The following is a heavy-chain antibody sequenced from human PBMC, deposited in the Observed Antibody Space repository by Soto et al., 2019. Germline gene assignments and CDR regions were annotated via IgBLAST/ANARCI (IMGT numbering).Heavy chain of an antibody. CDR2: ISYDGSKT. J-gene: IGHJ3*02. D-gene: IGHD3-3*01. V-gene: IGHV3-30*03. CDR1: GSTFGNHG. CDR3: AGHDYDFWSGYYHDAFDI. Sequence: PGGSLRLSCGAPGSTFGNHGMHWVRQAPGKGLEWVALISYDGSKTLYLDSVKGRFTISRDNSKNTLYLEMNRLTIEDTAVYYCAGHDYDFWSGYYHDAFDIWGQGTMVT.